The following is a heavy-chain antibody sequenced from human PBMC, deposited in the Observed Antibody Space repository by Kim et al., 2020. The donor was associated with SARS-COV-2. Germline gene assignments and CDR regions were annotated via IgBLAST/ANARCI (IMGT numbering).Heavy chain of an antibody. Sequence: GGSLRLSCAASGFTFDDYAMHWVRQAPGKGLEWVSGISWNSGSIGYADSVKGRFTISRDNGKNSLYLQMNSLRAEDTALYYCAKDIGVNMGYCGGDCLFDYWGQGTLVTVSS. CDR2: ISWNSGSI. D-gene: IGHD2-21*02. J-gene: IGHJ4*02. CDR3: AKDIGVNMGYCGGDCLFDY. CDR1: GFTFDDYA. V-gene: IGHV3-9*01.